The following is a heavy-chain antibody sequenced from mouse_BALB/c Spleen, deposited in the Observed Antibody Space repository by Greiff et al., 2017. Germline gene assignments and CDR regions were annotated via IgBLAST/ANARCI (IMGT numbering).Heavy chain of an antibody. D-gene: IGHD2-1*01. J-gene: IGHJ2*01. Sequence: VQRVESGAELARPGASVKLSCKASGYTFTSYWMQWVKQRPGQGLEWIGAIYPGDGDTRYTQKFKGKATLTADKSSSTAYMQLSSLASEDSAVYYCARYGNSFDYWGQGTTLTVSS. CDR1: GYTFTSYW. CDR2: IYPGDGDT. V-gene: IGHV1-87*01. CDR3: ARYGNSFDY.